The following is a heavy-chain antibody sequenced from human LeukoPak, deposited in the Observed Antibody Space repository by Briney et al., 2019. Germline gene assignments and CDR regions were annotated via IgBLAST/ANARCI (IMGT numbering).Heavy chain of an antibody. Sequence: PGGSLRLSCAASGFTFSSYSMNWVRQAPGNGLEWVSSISSSSSYIYYADSVKGRFTISRDNAKNSLYLQMNSLRGDDTAVYYCAPSTYSGGPPFDYWGQGTLVTVSS. CDR2: ISSSSSYI. CDR1: GFTFSSYS. V-gene: IGHV3-21*01. J-gene: IGHJ4*02. D-gene: IGHD1-26*01. CDR3: APSTYSGGPPFDY.